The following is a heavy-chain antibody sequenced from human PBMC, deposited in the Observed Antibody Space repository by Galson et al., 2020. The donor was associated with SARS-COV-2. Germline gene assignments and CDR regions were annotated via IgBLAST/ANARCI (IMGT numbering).Heavy chain of an antibody. Sequence: SETLSLTCTVSGYSISSGYYWGWIRQPPGKGLEWIGSIYHSGSTYYNPSLKSRVTISVDTSKNQFSLKLSPVTAADTAVYYCATERGVGATIDYWGQGTLVTVSS. CDR2: IYHSGST. J-gene: IGHJ4*02. CDR1: GYSISSGYY. V-gene: IGHV4-38-2*02. D-gene: IGHD1-26*01. CDR3: ATERGVGATIDY.